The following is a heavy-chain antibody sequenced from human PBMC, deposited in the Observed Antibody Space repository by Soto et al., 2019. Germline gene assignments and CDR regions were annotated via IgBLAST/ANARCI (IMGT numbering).Heavy chain of an antibody. CDR3: ARDRGEYTSSWFWYFSH. CDR2: LNIAGTI. V-gene: IGHV4-4*07. Sequence: SETLSLTCSVSGASISSFNWNWVRQPAGKGPEWVGRLNIAGTINYNPSLKSRITMSMDTSKNQISLHLRSVTAADTAIYYCARDRGEYTSSWFWYFSHCGHGTLVTVS. CDR1: GASISSFN. J-gene: IGHJ2*01. D-gene: IGHD6-13*01.